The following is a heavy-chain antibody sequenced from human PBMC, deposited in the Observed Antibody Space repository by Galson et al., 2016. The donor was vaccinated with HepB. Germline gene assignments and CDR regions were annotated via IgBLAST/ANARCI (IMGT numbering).Heavy chain of an antibody. Sequence: SLRLSCAASGFTFSDYYMTWIRQAPGKGLEWVSSISSRGATAIHYADSVKGRFTISRDNSQNTVFLQMNSLRGDDTAVYYCAIVPVDREYYDWGQGTLVTVS. J-gene: IGHJ1*01. V-gene: IGHV3-11*01. CDR3: AIVPVDREYYD. CDR1: GFTFSDYY. CDR2: ISSRGATAI. D-gene: IGHD2-2*01.